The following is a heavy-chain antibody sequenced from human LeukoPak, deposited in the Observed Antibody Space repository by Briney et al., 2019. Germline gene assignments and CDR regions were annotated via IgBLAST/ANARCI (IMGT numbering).Heavy chain of an antibody. J-gene: IGHJ4*02. Sequence: SETLSLTCTVSGGSISSYYWSWIRQHPGKGLEWIGYIYYSGSTYYNPSLKSRVTISVDTSKNQFSLKLSSVTAADTAVYYCARALDLYCGGDCYSHYFDYWGQGTLVTVSS. CDR2: IYYSGST. CDR1: GGSISSYY. CDR3: ARALDLYCGGDCYSHYFDY. V-gene: IGHV4-59*06. D-gene: IGHD2-21*02.